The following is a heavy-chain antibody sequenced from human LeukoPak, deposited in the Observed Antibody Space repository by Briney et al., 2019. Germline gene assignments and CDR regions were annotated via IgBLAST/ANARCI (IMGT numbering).Heavy chain of an antibody. J-gene: IGHJ4*02. V-gene: IGHV1-46*01. D-gene: IGHD2-2*01. Sequence: ASVNVSCKASGYTFTNYYMHWVRQAPAQELEWMGITNPSGGSTRYAQKFQGRVTMTRDTSTSTVYMELSSLRSEDTAVYYCARDSVGFDYWGQGTLVTVSS. CDR3: ARDSVGFDY. CDR2: TNPSGGST. CDR1: GYTFTNYY.